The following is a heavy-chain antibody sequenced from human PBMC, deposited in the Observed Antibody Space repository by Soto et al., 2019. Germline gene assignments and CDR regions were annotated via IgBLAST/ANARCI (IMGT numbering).Heavy chain of an antibody. Sequence: QVQVVESGGGVVQPGGSLRLSCEGSGFTFRNYSMHWVRQAPGKGLEWVTVISHDGSKKYYADSVKGRFTISRDNSKNTSYPQMNSLRVEDTAVYYCARDGRQWGLGDGGWSDPWCQGTLFTVSS. V-gene: IGHV3-30-3*01. J-gene: IGHJ5*02. CDR3: ARDGRQWGLGDGGWSDP. D-gene: IGHD3-16*01. CDR2: ISHDGSKK. CDR1: GFTFRNYS.